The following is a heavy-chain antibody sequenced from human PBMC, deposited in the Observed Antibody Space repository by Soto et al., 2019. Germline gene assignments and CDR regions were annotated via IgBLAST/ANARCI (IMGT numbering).Heavy chain of an antibody. J-gene: IGHJ6*02. CDR3: ARGGVVLNAMGDYYYYYGMDV. CDR1: GGSISSGGYS. CDR2: IYHSGST. D-gene: IGHD3-3*01. V-gene: IGHV4-30-2*01. Sequence: SETLSLTCAVSGGSISSGGYSWSWIRQPPGKGLEWIGYIYHSGSTYYNPSLKSRVTISVDRSKNQFSLKLSSVTAADTAVYYCARGGVVLNAMGDYYYYYGMDVWGQGTTVTVSS.